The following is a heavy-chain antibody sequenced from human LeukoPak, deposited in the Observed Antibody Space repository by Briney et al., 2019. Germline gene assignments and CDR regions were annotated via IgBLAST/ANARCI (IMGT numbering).Heavy chain of an antibody. V-gene: IGHV3-21*01. Sequence: GGSLRLSCAASGFTFSSYSMNWVRQAPGKGLEWVSSISSSSSYIYYADSVKGRFTISRDNAKNSLYLQMNSLRAEDTAVYYCASEGSSRSNDAFDIWGQGTMVTVSS. CDR3: ASEGSSRSNDAFDI. J-gene: IGHJ3*02. CDR1: GFTFSSYS. CDR2: ISSSSSYI. D-gene: IGHD6-6*01.